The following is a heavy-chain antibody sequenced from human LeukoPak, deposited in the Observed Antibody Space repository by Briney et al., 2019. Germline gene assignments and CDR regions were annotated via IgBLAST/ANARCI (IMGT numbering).Heavy chain of an antibody. CDR1: GGPFSGYY. Sequence: DPSETLSLTCAVYGGPFSGYYWTWIRQPPGKGLEWIGEINHSGSTNYNPPLKSRVTISVDTSKNLFSLKLSSVTAADTAVYYCAREATVAKRGDYFDYWGQGTLVTVPS. D-gene: IGHD6-19*01. J-gene: IGHJ4*02. CDR3: AREATVAKRGDYFDY. V-gene: IGHV4-34*01. CDR2: INHSGST.